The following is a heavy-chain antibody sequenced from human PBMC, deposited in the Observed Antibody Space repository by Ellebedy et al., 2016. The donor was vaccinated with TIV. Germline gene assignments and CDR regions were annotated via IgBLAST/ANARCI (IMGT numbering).Heavy chain of an antibody. Sequence: GGSLRLSCAASGFTFSSYWMSWVRQAPGKGLECVSSLNPSGVTTYYTDSVKGRFTIYTDNSKNTMYLQMNSLRAEDTAVYYCSKLSQPQLLPDYRHAFDIWGQGTMVTFSS. CDR1: GFTFSSYW. CDR3: SKLSQPQLLPDYRHAFDI. V-gene: IGHV3-23*01. D-gene: IGHD5-12*01. CDR2: LNPSGVTT. J-gene: IGHJ3*02.